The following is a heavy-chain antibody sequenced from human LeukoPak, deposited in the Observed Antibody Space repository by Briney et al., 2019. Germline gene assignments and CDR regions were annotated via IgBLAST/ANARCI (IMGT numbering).Heavy chain of an antibody. CDR2: INSDGSTT. D-gene: IGHD3-10*01. V-gene: IGHV3-74*01. J-gene: IGHJ4*02. CDR1: GFTFSSYW. Sequence: GGPLRLSCAASGFTFSSYWMHWVRQAPGKGLVWVSRINSDGSTTSYADSVKGRFTISRDNAKHTLYLQMNSLRPEDAAVYFCARDLSEYGWFGELYYWGQGTLVTVSS. CDR3: ARDLSEYGWFGELYY.